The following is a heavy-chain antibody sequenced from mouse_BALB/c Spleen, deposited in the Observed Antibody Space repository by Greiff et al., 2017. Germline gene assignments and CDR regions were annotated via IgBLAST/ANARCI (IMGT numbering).Heavy chain of an antibody. J-gene: IGHJ2*01. Sequence: VKDRFTISRDDSQSMLYLQMNNLKTEDTAMYYCVREDGIYYYGSSYFDYWGQGTTLTVSS. V-gene: IGHV10S3*01. CDR3: VREDGIYYYGSSYFDY. D-gene: IGHD1-1*01.